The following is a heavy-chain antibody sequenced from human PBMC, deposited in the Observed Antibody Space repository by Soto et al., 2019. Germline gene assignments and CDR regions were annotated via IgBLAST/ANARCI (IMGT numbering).Heavy chain of an antibody. D-gene: IGHD1-20*01. CDR1: QISFSSYG. CDR2: INQDGSEK. V-gene: IGHV3-7*01. CDR3: ATDLNWPNY. Sequence: EEQLVEPGGGLVQPGGSLKLSCVVSQISFSSYGMTWVRQAPGKGLECVANINQDGSEKYYEDSVKGRFTISRDNTKNSLYLHMNSLRAEDTAVYYCATDLNWPNYWGHGTLVAVSS. J-gene: IGHJ4*01.